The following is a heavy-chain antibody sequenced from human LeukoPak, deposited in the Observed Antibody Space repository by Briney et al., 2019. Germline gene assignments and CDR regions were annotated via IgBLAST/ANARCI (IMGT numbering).Heavy chain of an antibody. D-gene: IGHD3-10*01. CDR3: AKRPRGNYLDPFDY. CDR1: GFTFSSHD. J-gene: IGHJ4*02. Sequence: GGSLRLSCAASGFTFSSHDMSWIRQAPGKGLEWVSGISGSGGSTYYADSVKGRFTISRDNSKNRLYLQMNSLRAEDTAVYYCAKRPRGNYLDPFDYWGQGTLVTVSS. CDR2: ISGSGGST. V-gene: IGHV3-23*01.